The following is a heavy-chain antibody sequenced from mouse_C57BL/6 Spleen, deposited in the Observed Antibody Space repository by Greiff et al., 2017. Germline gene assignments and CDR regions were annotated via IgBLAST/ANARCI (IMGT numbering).Heavy chain of an antibody. Sequence: QVQLQQSGAELVRPGTSVKVSCKASGYAFTNYLIEWVKQRPGQGLEWIGVINPGSGGTNYNEKFKGKATLTADKSSSTAYMQLSSLTSEDSAVYFCARMSVWRYFDYWGQGTTLTVSS. D-gene: IGHD2-10*02. CDR1: GYAFTNYL. CDR3: ARMSVWRYFDY. V-gene: IGHV1-54*01. CDR2: INPGSGGT. J-gene: IGHJ2*01.